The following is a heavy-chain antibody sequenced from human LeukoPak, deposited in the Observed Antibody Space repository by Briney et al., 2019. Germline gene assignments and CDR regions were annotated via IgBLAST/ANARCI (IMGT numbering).Heavy chain of an antibody. J-gene: IGHJ6*03. CDR3: AREELERRSRYYYYYMDV. CDR2: IIPIFGTA. D-gene: IGHD1-1*01. V-gene: IGHV1-69*13. CDR1: GYTFTDYF. Sequence: ASVKVSCKASGYTFTDYFMHWVRQTPGQGLEWMGGIIPIFGTANYAQKFQGRVTITADESTSTAYMELSSLRSEDTAVYYCAREELERRSRYYYYYMDVWGKGTTVTISS.